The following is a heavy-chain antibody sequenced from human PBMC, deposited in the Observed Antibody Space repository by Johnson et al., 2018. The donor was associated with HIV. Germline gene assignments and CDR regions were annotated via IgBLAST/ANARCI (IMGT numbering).Heavy chain of an antibody. D-gene: IGHD1-1*01. V-gene: IGHV3-66*01. CDR3: ARGTTVASAFDI. CDR2: IYSGGST. Sequence: VQLVESGGGLVKPGGSLRLSCAASGFTFSDYYMSWIRQAPGKGLEWVSVIYSGGSTYYADSVKGRFTISRDNSKNTLYLQMNSLRAEDTAVYYCARGTTVASAFDIWGQGTMVTVSS. CDR1: GFTFSDYY. J-gene: IGHJ3*02.